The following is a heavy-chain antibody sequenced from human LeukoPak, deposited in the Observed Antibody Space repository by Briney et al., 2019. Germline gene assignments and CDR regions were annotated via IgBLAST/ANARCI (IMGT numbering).Heavy chain of an antibody. V-gene: IGHV1-69*13. Sequence: SVNVSCKASGGTFSSYAISWVRQAPGQGLEWMGGIIPIFGTANYAQKFQGRVTITADESTSTAYMELSSLRSEDTAGYYCARDLVAGRGPAMWAFDIWGQGTMVTVSS. D-gene: IGHD6-19*01. J-gene: IGHJ3*02. CDR1: GGTFSSYA. CDR3: ARDLVAGRGPAMWAFDI. CDR2: IIPIFGTA.